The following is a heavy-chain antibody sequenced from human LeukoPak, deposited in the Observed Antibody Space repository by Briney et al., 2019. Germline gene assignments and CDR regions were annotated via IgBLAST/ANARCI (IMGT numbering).Heavy chain of an antibody. D-gene: IGHD6-13*01. J-gene: IGHJ6*02. CDR2: IHSGGST. Sequence: PGGSLRLSCAASGFTVSSNYMSWVRQAPGKGLEWVSVIHSGGSTYYAASVKSRFTIATDNSKNTLYLQMNSLRAEDTAVYYCARDRLIGYSSSWYGDYYYGMVVWGQGTTVTVSS. CDR3: ARDRLIGYSSSWYGDYYYGMVV. CDR1: GFTVSSNY. V-gene: IGHV3-66*01.